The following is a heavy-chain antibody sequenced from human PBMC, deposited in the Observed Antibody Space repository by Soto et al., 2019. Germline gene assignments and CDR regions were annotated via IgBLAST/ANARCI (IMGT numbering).Heavy chain of an antibody. Sequence: EVQLLESGGGLVQPGGSLRLSCAASGFTFSSYAMSWVHQAPGKGLEWVSAISGSGGSTYYADSVKGRFTISRDNSKNTLYLQMNSLRAEDTAVYYCAKVGKIAAAGNKYFDYWGQGTLVTVSS. CDR2: ISGSGGST. V-gene: IGHV3-23*01. CDR1: GFTFSSYA. J-gene: IGHJ4*02. D-gene: IGHD6-13*01. CDR3: AKVGKIAAAGNKYFDY.